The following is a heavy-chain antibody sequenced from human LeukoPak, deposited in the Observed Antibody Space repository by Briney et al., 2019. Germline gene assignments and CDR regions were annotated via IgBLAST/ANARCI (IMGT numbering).Heavy chain of an antibody. J-gene: IGHJ4*02. CDR3: ARVRDFWSGYDY. CDR2: TYYSGST. Sequence: SETLSLTCTVSGGSISSYYWSWIRQPPGKGLEWIGYTYYSGSTNYNPSLKSRVTISVDTSKNQFSLKLSSVTAADTAVYYCARVRDFWSGYDYWGQGNRVPVSS. D-gene: IGHD3-3*01. V-gene: IGHV4-59*01. CDR1: GGSISSYY.